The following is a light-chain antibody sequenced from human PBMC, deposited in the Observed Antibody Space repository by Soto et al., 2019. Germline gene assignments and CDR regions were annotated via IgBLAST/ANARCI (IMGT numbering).Light chain of an antibody. CDR2: GAS. V-gene: IGKV1-9*01. J-gene: IGKJ5*01. CDR1: QGMNTY. Sequence: DIQLTQSPSFLSASVGDRVTISCRASQGMNTYVAWYQQKPGKAPKLLIYGASTLQSGVPSRFSGRESGAEFTLTISSLQPEEFATYYCQQLHSYPITFGQGTRLEI. CDR3: QQLHSYPIT.